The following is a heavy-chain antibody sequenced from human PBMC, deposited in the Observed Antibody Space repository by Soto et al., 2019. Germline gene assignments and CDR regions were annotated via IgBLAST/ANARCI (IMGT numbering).Heavy chain of an antibody. J-gene: IGHJ4*02. CDR3: ARYRREAVAGYTLDN. Sequence: SETLSLTCTVSGGSISSIYWTWMRQPPGKGLEWIGYVYNSGSTNYNPSLKSRVTISEDTSKSQFSLKVNSMTAADTAVYYCARYRREAVAGYTLDNWGQGILVTVSS. D-gene: IGHD6-13*01. CDR2: VYNSGST. CDR1: GGSISSIY. V-gene: IGHV4-59*01.